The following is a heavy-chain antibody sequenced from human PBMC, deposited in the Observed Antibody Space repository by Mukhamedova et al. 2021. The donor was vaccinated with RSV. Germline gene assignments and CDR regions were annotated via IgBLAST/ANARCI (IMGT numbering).Heavy chain of an antibody. Sequence: EWIGSIYYSGSTYYNPSLKSRVTISVDTSKNQFSLKLSSVTAADTAVYYCASILSGCYVDYWGQGTLFTVSS. J-gene: IGHJ4*02. V-gene: IGHV4-39*07. D-gene: IGHD6-19*01. CDR2: IYYSGST. CDR3: ASILSGCYVDY.